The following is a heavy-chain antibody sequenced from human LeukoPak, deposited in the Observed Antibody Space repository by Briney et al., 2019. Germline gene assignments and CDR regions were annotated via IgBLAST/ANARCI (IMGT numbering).Heavy chain of an antibody. D-gene: IGHD2-15*01. J-gene: IGHJ6*02. CDR1: GGSISSGGYY. CDR3: AREVVAASRYGMDV. CDR2: IYYSGST. Sequence: SETLSLICTVSGGSISSGGYYWSWIRQHPGKGLEWIGYIYYSGSTYYNPSLKSRVTISVDTSKNQFSLKLSSVTAADTAVYYCAREVVAASRYGMDVWGQGTTVTVSS. V-gene: IGHV4-31*03.